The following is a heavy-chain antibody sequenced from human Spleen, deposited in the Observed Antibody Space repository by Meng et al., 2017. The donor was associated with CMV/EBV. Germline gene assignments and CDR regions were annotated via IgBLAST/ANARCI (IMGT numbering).Heavy chain of an antibody. D-gene: IGHD3-9*01. CDR2: IRYDGSNK. CDR1: GFTFSSYG. J-gene: IGHJ6*02. Sequence: GGSLRLSCAASGFTFSSYGMHWVRQAPGKGLEWVAFIRYDGSNKYYADSAKGRFTISRDNSKNTLYLQMNSLRAEDTAVYYCAKDGQTYYDILTGYSPRYYYGMDVWGQGTTVTVSS. V-gene: IGHV3-30*02. CDR3: AKDGQTYYDILTGYSPRYYYGMDV.